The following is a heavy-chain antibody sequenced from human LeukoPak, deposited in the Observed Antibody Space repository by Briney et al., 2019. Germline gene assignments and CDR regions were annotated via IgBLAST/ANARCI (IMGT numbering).Heavy chain of an antibody. CDR1: GFTFSSYW. J-gene: IGHJ4*02. D-gene: IGHD6-19*01. Sequence: GGSLRLSCAASGFTFSSYWMSWVRQAPGKGLEWVANIKQDGSEKDYVDSVKGRFTISRDNAKNSLYLQMNSLRAEDTAVYYCARMDIAVAGIFDYWGQGTLGTVSS. V-gene: IGHV3-7*01. CDR2: IKQDGSEK. CDR3: ARMDIAVAGIFDY.